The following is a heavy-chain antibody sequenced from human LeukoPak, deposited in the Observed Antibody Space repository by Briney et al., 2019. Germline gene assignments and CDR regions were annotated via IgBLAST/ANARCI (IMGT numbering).Heavy chain of an antibody. Sequence: QTGGSLRLSCAASGFTFSSYTMSWVRQAPGKGLEWVSTITTSDGNTYYADSVKGRFTVSRDNSKNTLFLQMNSLRAEDTAVYYCITPLPYSAQGGQGTLVTVSS. CDR1: GFTFSSYT. D-gene: IGHD2-21*01. CDR3: ITPLPYSAQ. J-gene: IGHJ4*02. CDR2: ITTSDGNT. V-gene: IGHV3-23*01.